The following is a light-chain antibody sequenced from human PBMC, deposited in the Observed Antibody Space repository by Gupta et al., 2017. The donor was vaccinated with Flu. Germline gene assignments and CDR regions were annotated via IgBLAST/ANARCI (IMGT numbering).Light chain of an antibody. Sequence: QSALTQPASVSGSPGQSITISCTGTSSDVGSYNYVSWHQQHPGNAPKLMIYEVNNRPSRVCSRFSSSESATTASLTISGLQAEDEADYYCSSYTSSTLVFGGGTKLNGL. J-gene: IGLJ3*02. CDR2: EVN. CDR1: SSDVGSYNY. V-gene: IGLV2-14*01. CDR3: SSYTSSTLV.